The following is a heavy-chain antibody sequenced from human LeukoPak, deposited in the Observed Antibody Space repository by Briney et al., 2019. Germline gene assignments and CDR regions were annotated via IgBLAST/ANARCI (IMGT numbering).Heavy chain of an antibody. CDR3: ARVGAAADVDY. Sequence: GGSLRLSCAASGFTFSSYEMNWVRQAPGKGLEWVSYISSSGSTIYYADSVKGRFTISRDNAKNSLYLQMNSLRAEDTAVYYCARVGAAADVDYWGQGTLVTVPS. J-gene: IGHJ4*02. V-gene: IGHV3-48*03. D-gene: IGHD6-13*01. CDR2: ISSSGSTI. CDR1: GFTFSSYE.